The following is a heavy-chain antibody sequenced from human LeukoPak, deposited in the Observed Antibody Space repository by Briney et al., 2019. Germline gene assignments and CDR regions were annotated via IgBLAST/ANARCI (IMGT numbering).Heavy chain of an antibody. CDR1: GGSLSSSSYY. Sequence: SETLSLTCTVSGGSLSSSSYYWGWIRQPPGKGLEWIGSIYYSGSTYYNPSLKSRVTISVDTSKNQFSLKLSSVTAADTAVYYCARDRPHLRPPYYYDSSGYSDYWGQGTLVTVSS. CDR2: IYYSGST. D-gene: IGHD3-22*01. CDR3: ARDRPHLRPPYYYDSSGYSDY. V-gene: IGHV4-39*07. J-gene: IGHJ4*02.